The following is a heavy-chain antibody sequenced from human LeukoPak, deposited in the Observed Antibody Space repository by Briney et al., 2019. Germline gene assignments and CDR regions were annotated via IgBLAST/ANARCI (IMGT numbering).Heavy chain of an antibody. CDR2: INNSGST. D-gene: IGHD3-10*01. CDR1: GGSFSGYY. Sequence: PSETLSLTCAVHGGSFSGYYWSWIRQPPGKGLEWIGDINNSGSTNYNPSLKSRVTTSVDTSKNQFSLKLSSVTAADTAVYYCARGSRTHYGSGSYYKGGYFQHWGQGTLVTVSS. J-gene: IGHJ1*01. CDR3: ARGSRTHYGSGSYYKGGYFQH. V-gene: IGHV4-34*01.